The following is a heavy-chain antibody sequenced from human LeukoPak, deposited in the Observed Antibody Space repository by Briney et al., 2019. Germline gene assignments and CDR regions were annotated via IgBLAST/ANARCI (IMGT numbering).Heavy chain of an antibody. D-gene: IGHD6-19*01. CDR2: INHSGST. Sequence: SETLSLTCAAYGGSFSGYYWSWIRQPPGKGLEWIGEINHSGSTNYNPSLKSRVTISVDTSKNQFSLKLSSVTAADTAVYYCARGRTGWYFDYWGQGTLVTVSS. CDR1: GGSFSGYY. J-gene: IGHJ4*02. CDR3: ARGRTGWYFDY. V-gene: IGHV4-34*01.